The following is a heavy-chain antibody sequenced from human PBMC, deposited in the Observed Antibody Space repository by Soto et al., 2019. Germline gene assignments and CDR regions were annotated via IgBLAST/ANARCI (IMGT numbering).Heavy chain of an antibody. CDR3: AHEGTKIYYDVSGYPYWFDP. D-gene: IGHD3-22*01. J-gene: IGHJ5*02. CDR2: IYWDDDK. CDR1: GISLSDSGVA. Sequence: SGPTLVNPTETLTLTCTFSGISLSDSGVAVGWVRQPPGKALEWLALIYWDDDKRYNPSLKSRLTITKDTSKNQVVLRMTNMDPVETATYYCAHEGTKIYYDVSGYPYWFDPWGQGTLVTVSS. V-gene: IGHV2-5*02.